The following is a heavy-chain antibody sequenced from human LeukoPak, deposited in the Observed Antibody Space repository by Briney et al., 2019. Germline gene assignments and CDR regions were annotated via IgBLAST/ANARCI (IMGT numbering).Heavy chain of an antibody. CDR3: ARGEFWSGLFDS. CDR1: GGTISSYA. Sequence: SVKVSCKASGGTISSYAINWVRQVPGQGLEWMGRIIPIFGTAYYAQKFQGRVTITTDESTSTAYMELSSLRSEDMAVYYCARGEFWSGLFDSWGQGTLVTVSS. V-gene: IGHV1-69*05. D-gene: IGHD3-3*01. CDR2: IIPIFGTA. J-gene: IGHJ4*02.